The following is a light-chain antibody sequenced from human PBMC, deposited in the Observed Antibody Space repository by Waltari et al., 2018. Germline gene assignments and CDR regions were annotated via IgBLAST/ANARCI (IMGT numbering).Light chain of an antibody. J-gene: IGLJ1*01. CDR2: EVN. CDR3: SSYAGSNNLV. CDR1: SGDVGGYKF. V-gene: IGLV2-8*01. Sequence: QSALTQPPSASGSPGQSVTISCTGTSGDVGGYKFVSWYQQHPGRAPKLMIYEVNQRPSGVPDRFSGSKSGNTASLTVSGLQAEDEADYYCSSYAGSNNLVFGTGTKVTVL.